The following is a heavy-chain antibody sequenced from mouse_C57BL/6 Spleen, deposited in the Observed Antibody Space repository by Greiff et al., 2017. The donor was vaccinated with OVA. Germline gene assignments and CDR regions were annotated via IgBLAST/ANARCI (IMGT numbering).Heavy chain of an antibody. CDR2: IDPSDSET. J-gene: IGHJ1*03. CDR3: ARGARGYDFDV. Sequence: QVHVKQSGAELVRPGSSVKLSCKASGYTFTSYWMHWVKQRPIQGLEWIGNIDPSDSETHYNQKFKDKATLTVDKSSSTAYMQLSSLTSEDSAVYYCARGARGYDFDVWGTGTTVTVSS. CDR1: GYTFTSYW. D-gene: IGHD2-2*01. V-gene: IGHV1-52*01.